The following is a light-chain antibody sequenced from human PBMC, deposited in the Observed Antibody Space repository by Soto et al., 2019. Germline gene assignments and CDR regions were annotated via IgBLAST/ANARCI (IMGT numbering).Light chain of an antibody. V-gene: IGKV1-5*01. CDR3: QQYNTWT. CDR1: QGISGW. J-gene: IGKJ2*01. CDR2: SAS. Sequence: DIQMTQSPSTLSASIGDNVTITCRASQGISGWLAWYQQKPGNAPRLLIHSASTLHRGVPSRFSGSGSGTEFSLTITSLQPDDFVTFYCQQYNTWTFGQGTKLEIK.